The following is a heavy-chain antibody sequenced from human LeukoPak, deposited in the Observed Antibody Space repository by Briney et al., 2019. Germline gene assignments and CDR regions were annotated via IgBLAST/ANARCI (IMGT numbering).Heavy chain of an antibody. CDR1: GFTFSSYS. Sequence: PGGSLRLSCAASGFTFSSYSMNWVRQAPGKGLEWVSSISSSSSYIYYADSVKGRFTISRDNAKNSLYLQMNSLRAEDTAVYYCARNPPNRYCSSTSCCPFDHWGQGTLVTVSS. V-gene: IGHV3-21*01. CDR2: ISSSSSYI. D-gene: IGHD2-2*01. J-gene: IGHJ4*02. CDR3: ARNPPNRYCSSTSCCPFDH.